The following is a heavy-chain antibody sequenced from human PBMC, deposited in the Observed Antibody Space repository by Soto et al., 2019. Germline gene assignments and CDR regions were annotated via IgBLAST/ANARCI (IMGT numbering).Heavy chain of an antibody. Sequence: GGSLRLSCAASGFTFSSYAMHWVRQAPGKGLEWVAVISYDGSNKYYADSVKGRFTISRDNSKNTLYLQMNSLRAEDTAVYYCARDFYGLSPNPLIVVGYCGQGPLVTVSS. CDR2: ISYDGSNK. CDR1: GFTFSSYA. D-gene: IGHD3-22*01. CDR3: ARDFYGLSPNPLIVVGY. J-gene: IGHJ4*02. V-gene: IGHV3-30-3*01.